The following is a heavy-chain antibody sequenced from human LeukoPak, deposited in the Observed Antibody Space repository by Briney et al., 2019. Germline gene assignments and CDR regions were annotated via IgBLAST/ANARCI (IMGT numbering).Heavy chain of an antibody. CDR3: ARHRYTSSSYYFDL. V-gene: IGHV4-59*08. J-gene: IGHJ4*02. D-gene: IGHD6-6*01. Sequence: SETLSLTCTVSGGSISGYYWTWIRQPPGKGLEWIGYIYSSGSTNYNPSLKSRLTISVDTSKNQFSLRLSSVTAADTAVYYCARHRYTSSSYYFDLWGQGPLVTVS. CDR2: IYSSGST. CDR1: GGSISGYY.